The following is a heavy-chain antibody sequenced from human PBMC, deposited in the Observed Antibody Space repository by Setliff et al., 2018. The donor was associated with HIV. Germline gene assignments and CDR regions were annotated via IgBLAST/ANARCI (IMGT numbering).Heavy chain of an antibody. V-gene: IGHV1-3*01. CDR1: GYSFTSHT. CDR2: INVVTVNT. D-gene: IGHD6-19*01. Sequence: ASVKVSCKTSGYSFTSHTMHWLRQAPGQRPEWMGWINVVTVNTKYSLKLQGRVTITRDTSATAVYMELRSLRSEDTAVYYCARGRGLYSSGYYIDYWGQGTLVTVSS. CDR3: ARGRGLYSSGYYIDY. J-gene: IGHJ4*02.